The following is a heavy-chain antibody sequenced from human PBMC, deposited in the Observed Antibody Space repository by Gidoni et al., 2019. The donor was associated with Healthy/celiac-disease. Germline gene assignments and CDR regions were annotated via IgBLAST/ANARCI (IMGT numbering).Heavy chain of an antibody. V-gene: IGHV5-10-1*03. J-gene: IGHJ3*02. CDR1: GYNFPSYW. D-gene: IGHD1-26*01. CDR2: IDPSDSYT. Sequence: EVQLVQSGAEEKQPGESLRISCKVSGYNFPSYWISWRRQMPGKGLEWMGRIDPSDSYTNYSPSFQGHVTISADKSISTAYLQWSSLKASDTAMYYCARHGGGSYFLNAFDIWGQGTMVTVSS. CDR3: ARHGGGSYFLNAFDI.